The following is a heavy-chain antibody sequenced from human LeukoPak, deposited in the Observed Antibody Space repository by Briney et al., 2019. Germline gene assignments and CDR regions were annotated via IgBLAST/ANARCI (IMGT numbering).Heavy chain of an antibody. V-gene: IGHV1-69*04. D-gene: IGHD6-13*01. Sequence: SVKVSCKASGGTFSSYAISWERQAPGQGLEWMGRIIPILGIANYAQKFQGRVTITADKSTSTAYMELSSLRSEDTAVYYCARGYSRQTCFDYWGQGTLVPVSS. CDR3: ARGYSRQTCFDY. CDR1: GGTFSSYA. J-gene: IGHJ4*02. CDR2: IIPILGIA.